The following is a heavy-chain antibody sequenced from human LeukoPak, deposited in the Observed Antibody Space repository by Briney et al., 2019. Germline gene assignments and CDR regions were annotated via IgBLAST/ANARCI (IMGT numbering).Heavy chain of an antibody. J-gene: IGHJ6*02. CDR1: GFTFSSYW. CDR2: INSDGSST. CDR3: VRMYSSSWRWNYYYYGMDV. D-gene: IGHD6-13*01. V-gene: IGHV3-74*01. Sequence: GGSLRLSCAASGFTFSSYWMHWVRQAPGKGLVWVSRINSDGSSTSYADSVKGRFTISRDNAKNTLYLQMNSLRAEDTAVYYCVRMYSSSWRWNYYYYGMDVWGQGTTVTVSS.